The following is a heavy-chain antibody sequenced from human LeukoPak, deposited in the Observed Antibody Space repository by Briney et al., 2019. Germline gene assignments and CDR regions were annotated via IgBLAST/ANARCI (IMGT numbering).Heavy chain of an antibody. J-gene: IGHJ4*02. V-gene: IGHV3-30*02. Sequence: PGGSLRLSCVASGFIFSNSVMRWVRQAPGKGLEWVAFILQVVSGTYYADTVKGRFTITRDNSKNTVHLQMSSLGAEDTAVYYCAKGDSYGFGYWGKGSLVTVS. D-gene: IGHD5-18*01. CDR1: GFIFSNSV. CDR3: AKGDSYGFGY. CDR2: ILQVVSGT.